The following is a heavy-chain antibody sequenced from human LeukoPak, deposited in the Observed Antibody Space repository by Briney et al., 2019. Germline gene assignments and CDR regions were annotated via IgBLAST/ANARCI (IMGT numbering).Heavy chain of an antibody. CDR2: IRSKAYGGTT. CDR1: GFTFGDYA. D-gene: IGHD2-2*02. J-gene: IGHJ3*02. V-gene: IGHV3-49*04. CDR3: TREEPAAIVAWVPYAFDI. Sequence: GSLRLSCTASGFTFGDYAMSWVRQAPGKGLEWVGFIRSKAYGGTTEYAASVKGRFTISRDDSKSIAYLQMNSLKTEDTAVYYCTREEPAAIVAWVPYAFDIWGQGTMVTVSS.